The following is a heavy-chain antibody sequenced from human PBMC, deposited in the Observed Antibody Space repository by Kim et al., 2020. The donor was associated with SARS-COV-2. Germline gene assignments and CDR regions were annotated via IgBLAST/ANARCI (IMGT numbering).Heavy chain of an antibody. V-gene: IGHV1-58*01. D-gene: IGHD1-1*01. CDR3: AADRVRLSAFDI. J-gene: IGHJ3*02. Sequence: NYAKKFQERVTITRDMSTSTAYMELSSLRSEDTAVYYCAADRVRLSAFDIWGQGTMVTVSS.